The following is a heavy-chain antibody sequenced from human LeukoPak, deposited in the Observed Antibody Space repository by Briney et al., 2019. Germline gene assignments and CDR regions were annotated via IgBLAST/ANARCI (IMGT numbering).Heavy chain of an antibody. J-gene: IGHJ4*02. CDR3: AKELLWFGESQYYFDY. D-gene: IGHD3-10*01. Sequence: QPGGSLRLSCAASGFTFSSYARSWVRQAPGKGLEWVSAISGSGGSTYYADSVKGRFTISRDNSKNTLYLQMNSLRAEDTAVYYCAKELLWFGESQYYFDYWGQGTLVTVSS. CDR2: ISGSGGST. CDR1: GFTFSSYA. V-gene: IGHV3-23*01.